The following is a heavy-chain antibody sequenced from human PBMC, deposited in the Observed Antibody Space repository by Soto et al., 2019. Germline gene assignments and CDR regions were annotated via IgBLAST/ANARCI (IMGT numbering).Heavy chain of an antibody. CDR1: GGSVSGGSYY. V-gene: IGHV4-61*01. CDR3: ARDVDFGEGKT. D-gene: IGHD3-3*01. Sequence: SETLSLTCTVSGGSVSGGSYYRSWIRQPPGKGLEWIGYIYYSGSTNYNPSLKSRVTISVDTSKNQFSLKLRSATAADTAVYYCARDVDFGEGKTWGQGTLVTVSS. CDR2: IYYSGST. J-gene: IGHJ5*02.